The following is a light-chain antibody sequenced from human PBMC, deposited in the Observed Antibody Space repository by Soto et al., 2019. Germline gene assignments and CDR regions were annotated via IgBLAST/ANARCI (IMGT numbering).Light chain of an antibody. J-gene: IGKJ2*01. Sequence: EIVMTQSPATLSLSPGERATLSCRASQSVSSSYLSWYQQKPGQAPRLLIYRASTRANGIPARFSGSGSGTDFTLTISSLQPEDFAVYDCQQDYNLPYTFGQGKKLEIK. CDR2: RAS. CDR1: QSVSSSY. V-gene: IGKV3D-7*01. CDR3: QQDYNLPYT.